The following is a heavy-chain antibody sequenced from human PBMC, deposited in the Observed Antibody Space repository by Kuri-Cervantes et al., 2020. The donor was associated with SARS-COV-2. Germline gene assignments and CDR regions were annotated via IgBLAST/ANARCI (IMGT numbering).Heavy chain of an antibody. Sequence: ESLKISCTVSGGSISSSSYYWGWLRQPPGKGLEWIGSIYYSGSTYYNPSLKSRVTISIDRSKSQFSLKLTSVTAADTAVYYCAREPLLWGQGILVTVSS. CDR3: AREPLL. V-gene: IGHV4-39*07. CDR1: GGSISSSSYY. CDR2: IYYSGST. J-gene: IGHJ4*02.